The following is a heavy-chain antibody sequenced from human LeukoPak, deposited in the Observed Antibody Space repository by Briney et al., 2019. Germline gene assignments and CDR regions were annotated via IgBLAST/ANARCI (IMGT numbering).Heavy chain of an antibody. D-gene: IGHD3-10*01. CDR2: IDSDGRST. Sequence: GGSLRLSCAASGFSFRSYWMNWVRRAPGKGLVWVSRIDSDGRSTTYADSVKGRFTISRDNAKNTLFLQMNSLRVEDTAVYYCTRGGLWFGAFLDYWGQGTRVTVSS. CDR3: TRGGLWFGAFLDY. J-gene: IGHJ4*02. CDR1: GFSFRSYW. V-gene: IGHV3-74*01.